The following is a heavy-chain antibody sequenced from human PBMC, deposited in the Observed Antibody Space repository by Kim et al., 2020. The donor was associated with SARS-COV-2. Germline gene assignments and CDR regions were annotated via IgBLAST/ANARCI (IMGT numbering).Heavy chain of an antibody. CDR3: ARTPPPELRFLEWANYYFD. V-gene: IGHV3-53*01. CDR1: GFAVSSNY. Sequence: GESLKISCAASGFAVSSNYLSWVRQAPGKGLEWVSVIYTGGSTYYADSVKGRFTISRDDFKNTLYLQMNSLRAEDTAVYYCARTPPPELRFLEWANYYFD. D-gene: IGHD3-3*01. CDR2: IYTGGST. J-gene: IGHJ2*01.